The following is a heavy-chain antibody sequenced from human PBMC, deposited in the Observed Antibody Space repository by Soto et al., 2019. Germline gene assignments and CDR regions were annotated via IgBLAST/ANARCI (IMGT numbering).Heavy chain of an antibody. CDR1: GYTFTSYD. CDR3: ARRVGYCSSNSCYYYYYGMDV. J-gene: IGHJ6*02. Sequence: QVQLVQSGAEVKKPGASVKVSCKASGYTFTSYDINWVRQATGQGLEWMGWMNPNSGNTGYAQKFQGRVTMTRNTTISTAHMELSSLRSEDTAVYYCARRVGYCSSNSCYYYYYGMDVWGQGTTVTVSS. CDR2: MNPNSGNT. D-gene: IGHD2-2*01. V-gene: IGHV1-8*01.